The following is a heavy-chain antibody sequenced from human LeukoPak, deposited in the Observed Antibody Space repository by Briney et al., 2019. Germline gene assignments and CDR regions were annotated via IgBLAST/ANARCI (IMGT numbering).Heavy chain of an antibody. D-gene: IGHD6-19*01. J-gene: IGHJ4*02. CDR1: DGSISSSNYY. Sequence: SETLSLTCTVTDGSISSSNYYWGWIRKPPGKGLEWIGSIYYSGNTYYSPSLKSRVTISVDTSKNQFSLKLSSVTAADTAIYYCARIYSRGWSLDYWGPGTLVTVSS. CDR2: IYYSGNT. CDR3: ARIYSRGWSLDY. V-gene: IGHV4-39*07.